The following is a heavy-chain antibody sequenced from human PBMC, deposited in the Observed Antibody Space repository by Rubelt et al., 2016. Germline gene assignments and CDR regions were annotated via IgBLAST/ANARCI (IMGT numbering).Heavy chain of an antibody. V-gene: IGHV1-24*01. CDR2: FDPEDGET. J-gene: IGHJ4*02. Sequence: QVQLVQSGAEVKKPGASVKVSCKVSGYTLTELSMHWVRQAPGKGLEWMGGFDPEDGETIYAQKFQGIVTMTEETSTDTAYMELSSLRSEDTAVYYCATGIVVVPAHVPSRDYWGQGTLVTVSS. CDR3: ATGIVVVPAHVPSRDY. D-gene: IGHD2-2*01. CDR1: GYTLTELS.